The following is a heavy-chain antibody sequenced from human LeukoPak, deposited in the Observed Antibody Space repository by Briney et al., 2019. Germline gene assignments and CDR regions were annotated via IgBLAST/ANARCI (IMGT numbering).Heavy chain of an antibody. D-gene: IGHD3-10*01. CDR1: GFTFSNYW. J-gene: IGHJ4*02. CDR3: ARGGHRQKEF. CDR2: IKQDGSDK. Sequence: GGSLRLSCAASGFTFSNYWMTWVRQSPGKGLEWVAIIKQDGSDKYYVDSVKGRFTISRDNAKNSLYLQMSSPRAEDTAVYYCARGGHRQKEFWGQGTLVTVSS. V-gene: IGHV3-7*01.